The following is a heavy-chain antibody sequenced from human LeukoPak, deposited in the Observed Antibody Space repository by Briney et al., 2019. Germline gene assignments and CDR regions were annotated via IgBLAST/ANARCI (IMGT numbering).Heavy chain of an antibody. Sequence: GRSLRLSCAASGFTFSSYGMHWVRQAPGKGLEWVAVISYDGSNKYYADSVKGRFTISRDNSKNTLYLQMNSLRAEDTAVYYCAKPSRRYSDSSGYPDAFDIWGQGTMVTVSS. D-gene: IGHD3-22*01. CDR1: GFTFSSYG. J-gene: IGHJ3*02. CDR2: ISYDGSNK. CDR3: AKPSRRYSDSSGYPDAFDI. V-gene: IGHV3-30*18.